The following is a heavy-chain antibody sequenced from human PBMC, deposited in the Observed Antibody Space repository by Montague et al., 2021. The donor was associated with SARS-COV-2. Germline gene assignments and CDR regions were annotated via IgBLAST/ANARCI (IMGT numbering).Heavy chain of an antibody. CDR1: GGSISSFY. CDR3: VAGHLGLRDTVSWYDH. Sequence: SETLSLTCTVSGGSISSFYWTWIRQSPGQGLEWIGIIHYIWCTNYNPSLTGRISISVDPSKNQFSLKLRSVTAADTAVYYCVAGHLGLRDTVSWYDHWGQGTLVTVSA. J-gene: IGHJ4*02. D-gene: IGHD6-19*01. V-gene: IGHV4-59*01. CDR2: IHYIWCT.